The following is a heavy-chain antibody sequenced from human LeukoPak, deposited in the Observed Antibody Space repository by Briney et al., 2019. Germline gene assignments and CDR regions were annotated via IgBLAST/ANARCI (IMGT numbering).Heavy chain of an antibody. CDR3: AKGAKYSDY. V-gene: IGHV3-33*06. Sequence: PGRSLRLSCAASGFTFSSYGMHWVRQAPGKGLEWVAVIWYDGSNKYYADSVKGRFTISRDNSKNTLYLQMNSLRAEDTAVYYCAKGAKYSDYWGQGTLVTVSS. CDR2: IWYDGSNK. CDR1: GFTFSSYG. J-gene: IGHJ4*02. D-gene: IGHD3-16*01.